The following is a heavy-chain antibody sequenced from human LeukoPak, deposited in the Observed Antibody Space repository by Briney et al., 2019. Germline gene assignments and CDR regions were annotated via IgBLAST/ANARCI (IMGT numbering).Heavy chain of an antibody. CDR3: AKGAYFSGSYGFAFDY. Sequence: GGSLRLSSAASGLTFSSYRMTWVRQAPGKGLDWVSDISGGGGSTHYADSVKGRFTISRDNSKNTLYLQMNSLRAEYTAVYFCAKGAYFSGSYGFAFDYWGQGTLVTVSS. J-gene: IGHJ4*02. CDR2: ISGGGGST. D-gene: IGHD3-10*01. CDR1: GLTFSSYR. V-gene: IGHV3-23*01.